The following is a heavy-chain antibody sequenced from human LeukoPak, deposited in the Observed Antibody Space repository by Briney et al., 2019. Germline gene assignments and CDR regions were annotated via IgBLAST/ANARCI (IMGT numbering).Heavy chain of an antibody. V-gene: IGHV3-7*01. Sequence: GGSLRLSCAASGFSLATYWMSWVRQARGKGLEWVANIKQDGSEKFYVDSVKGRFTISRDNAKNSLYLQMNSLRAEDTAVYYCARDSYDSSVYAFDIWGQGTMVTVSS. CDR2: IKQDGSEK. J-gene: IGHJ3*02. D-gene: IGHD3-22*01. CDR3: ARDSYDSSVYAFDI. CDR1: GFSLATYW.